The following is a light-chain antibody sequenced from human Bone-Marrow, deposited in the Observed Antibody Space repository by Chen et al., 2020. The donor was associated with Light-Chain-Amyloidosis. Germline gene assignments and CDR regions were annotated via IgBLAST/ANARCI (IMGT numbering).Light chain of an antibody. CDR1: DLPTKY. V-gene: IGLV3-25*03. J-gene: IGLJ2*01. CDR3: QSADSSGTYEVI. CDR2: RDT. Sequence: SYELTQPPSVSVSPGQTARITCSGDDLPTKYAYWYQQKPGQAPVLVIHRDTERPSGISERFSVSSAGKTATLTISGVQAEDAADYHCQSADSSGTYEVIFGGGTKLTVL.